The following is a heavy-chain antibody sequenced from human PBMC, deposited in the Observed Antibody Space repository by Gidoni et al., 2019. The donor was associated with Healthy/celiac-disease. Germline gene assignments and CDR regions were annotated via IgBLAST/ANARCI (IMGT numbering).Heavy chain of an antibody. Sequence: QVQLVESGGGVVQPGRSLRLSCAASGFTFSSYAMHWVRQAPGKGLEWVAVISYDGSNKYYADSVRGRFTISRDNSKNTLYLQMNSLRAEDTAVYYCARDTLQWELELPGFDYWGQGTLVTVSS. J-gene: IGHJ4*02. CDR1: GFTFSSYA. D-gene: IGHD1-26*01. V-gene: IGHV3-30-3*01. CDR2: ISYDGSNK. CDR3: ARDTLQWELELPGFDY.